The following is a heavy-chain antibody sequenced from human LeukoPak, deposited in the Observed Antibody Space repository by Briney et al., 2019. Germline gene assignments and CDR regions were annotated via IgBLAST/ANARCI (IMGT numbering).Heavy chain of an antibody. CDR3: ARDKIYVDY. D-gene: IGHD2/OR15-2a*01. Sequence: GRSLRLSCAASGFTFSNYAMHWVRQAPGKGLEWVAVISYDGSNKYYADSVKGRFTISRDNSKNTLYLQMNSLRAEDTAVYCCARDKIYVDYWGQGTLVTVSS. CDR2: ISYDGSNK. J-gene: IGHJ4*02. V-gene: IGHV3-30-3*01. CDR1: GFTFSNYA.